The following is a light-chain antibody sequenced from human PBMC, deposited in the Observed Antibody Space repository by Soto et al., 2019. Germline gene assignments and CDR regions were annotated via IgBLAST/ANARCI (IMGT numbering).Light chain of an antibody. V-gene: IGKV3-15*01. J-gene: IGKJ1*01. Sequence: EIVVTQSPATLSASPGERVTLTCRASQFVSTRLAWYQQRPGQVPRLLIYDAYTSALGISARFSGSGSGTEFTLTISSLQSEDFALYYCQEYFQWPPGMFGPGTTVDIK. CDR2: DAY. CDR1: QFVSTR. CDR3: QEYFQWPPGM.